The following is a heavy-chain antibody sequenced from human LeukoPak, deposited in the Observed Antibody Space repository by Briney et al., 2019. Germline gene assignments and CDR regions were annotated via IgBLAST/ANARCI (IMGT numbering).Heavy chain of an antibody. D-gene: IGHD6-6*01. V-gene: IGHV3-30*02. CDR1: GFTFSSYG. Sequence: GGSLRLSCVVSGFTFSSYGMYWVRQAPGKGLEWVAFIPYDGSNKHYADSVKGRFTISRDNSKNTLYLQMNSLRAEDTAVYYCAKDPSIAAHYYFDYWGQGTLVTVSS. CDR3: AKDPSIAAHYYFDY. J-gene: IGHJ4*02. CDR2: IPYDGSNK.